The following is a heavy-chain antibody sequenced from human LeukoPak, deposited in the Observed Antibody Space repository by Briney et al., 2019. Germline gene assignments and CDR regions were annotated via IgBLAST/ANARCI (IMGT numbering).Heavy chain of an antibody. D-gene: IGHD5-18*01. V-gene: IGHV3-21*01. Sequence: GGSLRPSCAASGFTFNSYSMNWVRQAPGKGLEWVSSISSSSSSIYYADSVKGRFTISRDNAKNSLYLQMNSLRAEDTAAYYCARASGDIVETATMGSYWGQGTLVTVSS. J-gene: IGHJ4*02. CDR1: GFTFNSYS. CDR3: ARASGDIVETATMGSY. CDR2: ISSSSSSI.